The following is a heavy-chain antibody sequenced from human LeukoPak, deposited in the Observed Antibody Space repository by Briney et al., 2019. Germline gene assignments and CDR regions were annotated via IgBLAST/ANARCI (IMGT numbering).Heavy chain of an antibody. D-gene: IGHD2-15*01. CDR1: GFTFNNYA. CDR2: VRGSGGAT. V-gene: IGHV3-23*01. Sequence: GGSLTLSCAASGFTFNNYAMRWVRQAPGRGMEWLSYVRGSGGATYYAASVKGRFTISRDNSKNTVYLQMGSLRAEDTAVYYCAKNRGGHYKYYMDVWGNGTTVTVSS. J-gene: IGHJ6*03. CDR3: AKNRGGHYKYYMDV.